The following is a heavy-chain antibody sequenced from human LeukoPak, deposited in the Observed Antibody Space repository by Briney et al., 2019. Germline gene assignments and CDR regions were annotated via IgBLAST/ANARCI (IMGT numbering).Heavy chain of an antibody. J-gene: IGHJ4*02. V-gene: IGHV1-8*01. CDR3: ARGGSRHRGYSYQDFDY. D-gene: IGHD5-18*01. Sequence: ASVKVSCKASGYTFTSYDINWVRQATGQGLEWMGWMNPNSGNTGYAQKFQGRVTMTRNTSISTAHMELSSLRSEDTAVYYCARGGSRHRGYSYQDFDYWGRGTLVTVSS. CDR2: MNPNSGNT. CDR1: GYTFTSYD.